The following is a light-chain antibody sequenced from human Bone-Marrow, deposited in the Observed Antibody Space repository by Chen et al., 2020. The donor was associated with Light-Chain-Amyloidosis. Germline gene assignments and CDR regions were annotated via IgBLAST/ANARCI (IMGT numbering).Light chain of an antibody. CDR1: DLPTKY. J-gene: IGLJ2*01. Sequence: YDLTQPTPMSASTGQTARISCTGDDLPTKYAYWYQQKPGQAPVLVIHRDTERPSGISERFSGSSSGTTATLTISGVQAEDEADYHCQSADSSGTYEVIFGGGTKLTVL. CDR2: RDT. CDR3: QSADSSGTYEVI. V-gene: IGLV3-25*03.